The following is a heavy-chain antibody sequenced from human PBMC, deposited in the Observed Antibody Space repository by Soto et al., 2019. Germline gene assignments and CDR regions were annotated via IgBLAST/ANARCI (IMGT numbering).Heavy chain of an antibody. CDR3: ARHPRVTATPYYFDY. J-gene: IGHJ4*02. V-gene: IGHV4-61*01. Sequence: PSETLSLTXTVSGGSVSSGSYYWSWIRQPPGKGLEWIGYIYYSGSTNYNPSLKSRVTISVDTSKNQFSLKLSSVTAADTAVYYCARHPRVTATPYYFDYWGQGTLVTVSS. CDR2: IYYSGST. CDR1: GGSVSSGSYY. D-gene: IGHD2-21*02.